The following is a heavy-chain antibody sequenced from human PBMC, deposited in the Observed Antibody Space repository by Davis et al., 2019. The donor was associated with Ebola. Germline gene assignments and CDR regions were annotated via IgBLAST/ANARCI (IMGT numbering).Heavy chain of an antibody. Sequence: SLISSCASSGFIFSCSATHSVPLASGKGLEWVGRIRSKANSYATAYAASVKGRFTISRDDSKNTAYLQMNSLKTEDTAVYYCTSTLDGDYVDYWNQGTLVTVS. CDR2: IRSKANSYAT. D-gene: IGHD4-17*01. V-gene: IGHV3-73*01. J-gene: IGHJ4*02. CDR1: GFIFSCSA. CDR3: TSTLDGDYVDY.